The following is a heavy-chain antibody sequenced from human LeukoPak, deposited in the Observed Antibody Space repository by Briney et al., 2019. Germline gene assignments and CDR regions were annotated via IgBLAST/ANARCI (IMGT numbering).Heavy chain of an antibody. J-gene: IGHJ6*02. CDR3: ARHGGIAAAGTTPXSYYYGMDV. D-gene: IGHD6-13*01. CDR1: GYSFTSYW. CDR2: IYPGDSDT. V-gene: IGHV5-51*01. Sequence: GESLKISCKGSGYSFTSYWIGWVRQMPGKGLEWMGIIYPGDSDTRYSPSFQGQVTISADKSISTAYLQWSSLKASDTAMYYCARHGGIAAAGTTPXSYYYGMDVWGQGTAVTVSS.